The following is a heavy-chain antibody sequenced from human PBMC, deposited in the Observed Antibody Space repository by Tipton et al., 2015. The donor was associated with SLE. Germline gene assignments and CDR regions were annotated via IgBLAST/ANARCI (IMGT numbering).Heavy chain of an antibody. D-gene: IGHD1-26*01. Sequence: TLSLTCTVSGGSISSYYWSWIRHPPGKGLEWIGYIYYSGSTNYSPSLKSRVTISVDTSKNQFSLKLSSVTAADTAVYYCAGMSYPREGYFDYWGQGTLVTVSS. CDR1: GGSISSYY. V-gene: IGHV4-59*12. CDR2: IYYSGST. J-gene: IGHJ4*02. CDR3: AGMSYPREGYFDY.